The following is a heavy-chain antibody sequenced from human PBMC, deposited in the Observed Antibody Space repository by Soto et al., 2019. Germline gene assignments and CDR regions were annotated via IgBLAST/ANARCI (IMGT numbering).Heavy chain of an antibody. Sequence: SETLSLTCTVSGGSISSYYWSWIRQPPGKGLEWIGYIYYSGSTNYNPSLKSRVTISVDTSKNQFSLKLSSVTAADTAVYYCARMDCSSTSCYTSEYFQHWGQGTLVT. CDR1: GGSISSYY. CDR3: ARMDCSSTSCYTSEYFQH. J-gene: IGHJ1*01. V-gene: IGHV4-59*01. CDR2: IYYSGST. D-gene: IGHD2-2*02.